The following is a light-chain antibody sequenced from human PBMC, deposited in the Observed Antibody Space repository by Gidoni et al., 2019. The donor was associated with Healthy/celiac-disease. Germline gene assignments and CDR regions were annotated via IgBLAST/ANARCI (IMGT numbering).Light chain of an antibody. J-gene: IGLJ2*01. CDR1: SRDVGGYNY. CDR2: EVS. CDR3: SSYTSSSTPRVV. V-gene: IGLV2-14*01. Sequence: QSALTQPASVSGSPGQSITISCTGTSRDVGGYNYVSWYQQHPGKAPKLMIYEVSNRPSGVSNRFSGSKSGNTASLTISGLQAEDEADYYCSSYTSSSTPRVVFGGGTKLTVL.